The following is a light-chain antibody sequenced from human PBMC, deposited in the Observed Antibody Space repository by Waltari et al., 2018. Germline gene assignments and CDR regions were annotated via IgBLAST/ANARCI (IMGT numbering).Light chain of an antibody. CDR1: SSNIGINT. J-gene: IGLJ3*02. CDR3: AAWDDSLNGHWV. CDR2: SNN. Sequence: QSVLTQPPSASGTPGQRVTISCSGSSSNIGINTVNWYQPLPGMAPKLLIHSNNQRPSGVPDRFSGSKSGTSASLAISGLQSEDEADYYCAAWDDSLNGHWVFGGGTKLTVL. V-gene: IGLV1-44*01.